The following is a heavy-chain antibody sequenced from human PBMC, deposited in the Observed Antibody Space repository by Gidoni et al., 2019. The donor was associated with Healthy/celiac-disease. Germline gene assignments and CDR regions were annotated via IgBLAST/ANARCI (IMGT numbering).Heavy chain of an antibody. CDR2: IKQDGSEK. CDR3: ARDHLGFS. Sequence: EVQLVESGGGWVQPGGSRRLSGAASGFTFGSYWMSWVRQAPGKGLEWVANIKQDGSEKYYVDSVKGRFTISRDNAKNSLYLQMNSLRAEDTAVYYCARDHLGFSWGQGTLVTVSS. J-gene: IGHJ5*02. D-gene: IGHD6-25*01. CDR1: GFTFGSYW. V-gene: IGHV3-7*01.